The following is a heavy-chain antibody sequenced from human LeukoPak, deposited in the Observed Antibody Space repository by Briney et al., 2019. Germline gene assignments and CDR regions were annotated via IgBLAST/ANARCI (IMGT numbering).Heavy chain of an antibody. V-gene: IGHV3-23*01. CDR2: ISGSGSST. J-gene: IGHJ4*02. D-gene: IGHD6-19*01. Sequence: PGGSLRLSCAASGFTFSSYAMSWVRQAPGKGLEWVSAISGSGSSTYYADSVKGRFTISRDNSKNTLYLQMNSLRAEDTAVYYCAKSEGIAVAGSADYWGQGTLVTVSS. CDR3: AKSEGIAVAGSADY. CDR1: GFTFSSYA.